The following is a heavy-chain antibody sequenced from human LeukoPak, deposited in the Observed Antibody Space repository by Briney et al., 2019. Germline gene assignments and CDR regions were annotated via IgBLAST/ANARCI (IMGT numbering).Heavy chain of an antibody. V-gene: IGHV1-2*02. D-gene: IGHD6-19*01. Sequence: GSVKVSCKASGYTFTSYDINWVRQATGQGLEWMGWINGNGGGTYYAQSVQGRVTISRDTSNSTLYMELNRLRADDTAVYYCATALGGSSGHEFPPAGYSYYFGIDVWGPGTTVTVSS. CDR1: GYTFTSYD. J-gene: IGHJ6*01. CDR3: ATALGGSSGHEFPPAGYSYYFGIDV. CDR2: INGNGGGT.